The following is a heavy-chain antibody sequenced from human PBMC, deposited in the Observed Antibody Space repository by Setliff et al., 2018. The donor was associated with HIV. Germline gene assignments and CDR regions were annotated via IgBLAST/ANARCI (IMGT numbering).Heavy chain of an antibody. CDR1: GGSISSYY. Sequence: PSETLSLTCTVSGGSISSYYWSWIRQPPGKGLEWIGYIYTSGSTSYNPSLKSRVTISVDTSKNQFSLKLSSVTAADTAVYYCAGCSGGSCPFDAFDIWGQGTMVTVSS. CDR2: IYTSGST. CDR3: AGCSGGSCPFDAFDI. D-gene: IGHD2-15*01. J-gene: IGHJ3*02. V-gene: IGHV4-4*09.